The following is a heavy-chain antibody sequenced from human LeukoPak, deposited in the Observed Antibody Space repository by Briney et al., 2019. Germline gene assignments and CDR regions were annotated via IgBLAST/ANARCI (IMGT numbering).Heavy chain of an antibody. Sequence: ASVKVSCKASGYTFSSYGISWVRHAPGQGLEWMGWISAYNGNSDHAQKYQGRVTMSTDTSTSTAYLELRSLRSDDTAVYYCARVGAYCTSTSCFDYWGQGTLVTVSS. CDR3: ARVGAYCTSTSCFDY. J-gene: IGHJ4*02. CDR2: ISAYNGNS. V-gene: IGHV1-18*01. D-gene: IGHD2-2*01. CDR1: GYTFSSYG.